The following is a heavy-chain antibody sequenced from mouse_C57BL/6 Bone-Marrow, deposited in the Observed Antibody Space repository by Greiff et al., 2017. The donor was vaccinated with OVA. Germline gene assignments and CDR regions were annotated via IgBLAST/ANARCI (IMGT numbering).Heavy chain of an antibody. J-gene: IGHJ4*01. V-gene: IGHV5-9*01. CDR1: GFTFSSYT. CDR2: ISGGGGTY. Sequence: EVQVVESGGGLVKPGGSLKLSCAASGFTFSSYTMSWVRQTPEKRLEWVATISGGGGTYYYPDSVKGRFTISRATANNTLYLQICRLTSEDSALFCSGRMDGYGGAMDYWGQGTSVTVSS. D-gene: IGHD2-3*01. CDR3: GRMDGYGGAMDY.